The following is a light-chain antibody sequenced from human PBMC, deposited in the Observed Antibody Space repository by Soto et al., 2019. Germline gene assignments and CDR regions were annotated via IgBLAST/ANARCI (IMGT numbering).Light chain of an antibody. CDR3: QQRSNWPPT. CDR2: SAS. V-gene: IGKV3-11*01. Sequence: EIVLTQSPATLSLSPGEIATLSCRASQNVGNDLVWYHQKRGQAPRLLIYSASNRATGIPARLSGSGSGTGFHLTISGLVPEDCAAYYCQQRSNWPPTFGGGTKVEIK. CDR1: QNVGND. J-gene: IGKJ4*01.